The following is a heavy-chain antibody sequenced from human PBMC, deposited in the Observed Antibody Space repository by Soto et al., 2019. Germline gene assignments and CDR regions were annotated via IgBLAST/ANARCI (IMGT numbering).Heavy chain of an antibody. Sequence: QVQLVQSGAEVKKPGASVKVSCKASGYTFTSYAMHWVRQAPRQRLEWMGWINAGNGNTKYSQKFQGRVTITRDTSASKAYMELSSRRSEDTAVYYCGRGDIVVVPAAPPLIDYWVQGTLVTVSS. CDR3: GRGDIVVVPAAPPLIDY. J-gene: IGHJ4*02. D-gene: IGHD2-2*01. CDR2: INAGNGNT. V-gene: IGHV1-3*01. CDR1: GYTFTSYA.